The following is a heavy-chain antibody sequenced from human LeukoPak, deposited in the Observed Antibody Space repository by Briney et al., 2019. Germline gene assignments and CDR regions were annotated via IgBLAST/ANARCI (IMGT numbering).Heavy chain of an antibody. Sequence: ASVKVSCKASGYTFTSYGIGWVRQAPGQGLEWMGWISSYNGNTNYAQKLQGRVTMSTDTSTGTAYMELRSLRSDDTAVYYCARCVAVARRDAFDIWGQGTMVTVSS. CDR2: ISSYNGNT. CDR1: GYTFTSYG. J-gene: IGHJ3*02. D-gene: IGHD6-19*01. V-gene: IGHV1-18*01. CDR3: ARCVAVARRDAFDI.